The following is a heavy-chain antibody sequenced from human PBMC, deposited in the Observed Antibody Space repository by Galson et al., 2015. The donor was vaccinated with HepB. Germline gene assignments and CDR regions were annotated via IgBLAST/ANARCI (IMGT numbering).Heavy chain of an antibody. CDR1: GYTFTSYY. CDR3: ARATIPGVSTGYYFDY. J-gene: IGHJ4*02. CDR2: INPSGGST. Sequence: SVKVSCKASGYTFTSYYMHWVRQAPGQGLEWMGIINPSGGSTSYAQKFQGRVTMTRDTSTSTVYMELSSLRSEDTAVYYCARATIPGVSTGYYFDYWGQGTLVTVSS. V-gene: IGHV1-46*03. D-gene: IGHD6-13*01.